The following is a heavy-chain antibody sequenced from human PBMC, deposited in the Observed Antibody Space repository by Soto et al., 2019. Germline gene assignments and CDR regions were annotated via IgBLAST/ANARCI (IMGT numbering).Heavy chain of an antibody. CDR3: ARRGSGHTFDY. CDR2: IYGAATT. V-gene: IGHV4-39*01. CDR1: GASISRTGFH. Sequence: PSETLSLTCAVSGASISRTGFHWGWIRQPPGQGLEWIGSIYGAATTFYNSSLKSRVTISADTSNNLFSLKLSSVTAADTAVYYCARRGSGHTFDYWGQGTLVTVSS. D-gene: IGHD3-10*01. J-gene: IGHJ4*02.